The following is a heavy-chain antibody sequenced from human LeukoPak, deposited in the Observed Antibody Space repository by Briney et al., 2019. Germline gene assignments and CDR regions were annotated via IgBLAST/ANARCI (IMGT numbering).Heavy chain of an antibody. D-gene: IGHD5-24*01. CDR1: GYTFTGYY. CDR3: ARESRDGYNPEYFQH. V-gene: IGHV1-2*02. J-gene: IGHJ1*01. Sequence: ASLKVSCKASGYTFTGYYMHWVRQAPGKGLEWMGWINRNSGGTNYAQKFQGRVTMTRDTSISTAYMELSRLRSDDTAVYYCARESRDGYNPEYFQHWGQGTLVTVSS. CDR2: INRNSGGT.